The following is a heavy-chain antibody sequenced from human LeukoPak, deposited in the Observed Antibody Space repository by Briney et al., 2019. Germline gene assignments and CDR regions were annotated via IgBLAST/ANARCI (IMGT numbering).Heavy chain of an antibody. J-gene: IGHJ4*02. CDR3: ARRDTSGYYFY. CDR1: SESFSGYF. D-gene: IGHD3-22*01. CDR2: INYSGST. Sequence: SETLSLTCAIYSESFSGYFWSWIRQPPGKGLEWIGEINYSGSTNYNPSLKSRVTISVDTSKDQFSLKLSSVTAADTAVYYCARRDTSGYYFYWGQGTLVTVSS. V-gene: IGHV4-34*01.